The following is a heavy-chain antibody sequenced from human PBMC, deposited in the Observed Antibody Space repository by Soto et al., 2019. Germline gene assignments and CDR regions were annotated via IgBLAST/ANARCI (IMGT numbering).Heavy chain of an antibody. CDR2: ISSSSSYT. J-gene: IGHJ4*02. CDR1: GFTFSDYY. D-gene: IGHD3-22*01. Sequence: GGSLRLSCAASGFTFSDYYMSWIRQAPGKGLEWVSYISSSSSYTNYADSVKGRFTISRDNAKNSLYLQMNSLRAEDTAVYYCATRTDYYDSSGAFDYWGQGTLVTVSS. CDR3: ATRTDYYDSSGAFDY. V-gene: IGHV3-11*03.